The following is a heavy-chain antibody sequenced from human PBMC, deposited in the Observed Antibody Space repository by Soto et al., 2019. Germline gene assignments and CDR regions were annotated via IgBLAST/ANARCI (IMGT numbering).Heavy chain of an antibody. J-gene: IGHJ3*02. D-gene: IGHD3-22*01. V-gene: IGHV2-5*02. CDR2: IYWDDDK. Sequence: QITLKESGPTLVKPTQTLTLTCTFSGFSLSTSGVGVGWIRQPPGKALEWLALIYWDDDKRYRTSLKSRLTIPKDTPKNQVVLTITHMEPVDTATYYCAHRHYYYDNSGYYLDAFDIWGQGTMVTVSS. CDR1: GFSLSTSGVG. CDR3: AHRHYYYDNSGYYLDAFDI.